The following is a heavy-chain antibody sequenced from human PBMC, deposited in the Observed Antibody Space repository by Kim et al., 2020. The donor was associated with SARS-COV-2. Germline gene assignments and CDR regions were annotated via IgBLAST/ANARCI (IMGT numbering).Heavy chain of an antibody. D-gene: IGHD7-27*01. CDR2: SA. V-gene: IGHV4-31*02. J-gene: IGHJ4*02. Sequence: SASYNPSLKSRVTVSVDTSKNQCSLNLSSVTAADTAVYYCARGTGVFDYWGQGTLVTVSS. CDR3: ARGTGVFDY.